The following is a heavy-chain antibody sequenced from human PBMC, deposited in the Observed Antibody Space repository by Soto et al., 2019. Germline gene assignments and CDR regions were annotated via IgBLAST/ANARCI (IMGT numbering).Heavy chain of an antibody. D-gene: IGHD6-6*01. CDR3: AREFISARLPFDS. Sequence: GGSLRLSCTASGFPFSSYNMNWVRQAPGKGLEWVSSITSSSSYIFYADSVKGRFTISRDNAKNSLYLEMNSLRAEDTAVYYCAREFISARLPFDSWGQGTLVTVSS. CDR2: ITSSSSYI. V-gene: IGHV3-21*01. J-gene: IGHJ4*02. CDR1: GFPFSSYN.